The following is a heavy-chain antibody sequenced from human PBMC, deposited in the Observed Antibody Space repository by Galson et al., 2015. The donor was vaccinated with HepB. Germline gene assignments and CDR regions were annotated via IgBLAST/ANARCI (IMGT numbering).Heavy chain of an antibody. CDR2: INPSGGST. D-gene: IGHD2-2*01. CDR3: ARDDIVVVPAAILYYGMDV. CDR1: GYTFTSYY. J-gene: IGHJ6*02. Sequence: SCKASGYTFTSYYMHWVRQAPGQGLEWMGIINPSGGSTSYAQKFQGRVTMTRDTSTSTVYMELSSLRSEDTAVYYCARDDIVVVPAAILYYGMDVWGQGTTVTVSS. V-gene: IGHV1-46*01.